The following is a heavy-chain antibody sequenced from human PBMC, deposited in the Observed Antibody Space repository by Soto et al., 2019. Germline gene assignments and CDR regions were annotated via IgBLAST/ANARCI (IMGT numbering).Heavy chain of an antibody. CDR2: ISAYNGNT. CDR3: ARAEILYCSTTSCYNDAFDI. CDR1: GYTFTSYG. Sequence: ASVKVSCKASGYTFTSYGISWVRQAPGQGLEWMGWISAYNGNTNYAQKLQGRVTMTTDKSRSTAYMELRSLRSDDTAVYYCARAEILYCSTTSCYNDAFDIWGQGTMVTVSS. J-gene: IGHJ3*02. V-gene: IGHV1-18*01. D-gene: IGHD2-2*02.